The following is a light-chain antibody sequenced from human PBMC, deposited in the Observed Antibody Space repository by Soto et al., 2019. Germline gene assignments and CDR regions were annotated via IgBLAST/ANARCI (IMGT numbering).Light chain of an antibody. V-gene: IGKV1-27*01. J-gene: IGKJ4*01. CDR2: LAS. CDR3: QKYNRAPLT. Sequence: DIQMTQSPSSLSASVGDRVTITCRASQAISNYLVWYQQKPGQLPKVLIYLASTLQSGVPSRFSASGSGTDFTLTISSLQPEDVGTYYCQKYNRAPLTFGGGTKVEI. CDR1: QAISNY.